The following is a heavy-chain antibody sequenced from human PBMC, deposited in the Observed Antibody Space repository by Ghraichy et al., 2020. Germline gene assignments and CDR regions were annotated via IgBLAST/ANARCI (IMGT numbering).Heavy chain of an antibody. CDR2: ISYDGSNK. Sequence: GESLNISCAASGFTFSSYGMHWVRQAPGKGLEWVAVISYDGSNKYYADSVKGRFTISRDNSKNTLYLQMNSLRAEDTAVYYCAKVSGTQGNDYWGQGTLVTVSS. V-gene: IGHV3-30*18. J-gene: IGHJ4*02. CDR1: GFTFSSYG. D-gene: IGHD1-26*01. CDR3: AKVSGTQGNDY.